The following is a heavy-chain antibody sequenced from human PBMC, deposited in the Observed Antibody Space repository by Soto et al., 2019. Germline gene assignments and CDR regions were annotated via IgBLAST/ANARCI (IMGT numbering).Heavy chain of an antibody. CDR3: AREYGDYPHYYYGMDV. CDR1: GGSISSSSYY. CDR2: IYYSGST. V-gene: IGHV4-39*02. Sequence: SETLSLTCTVSGGSISSSSYYWGWIRQPPGKGLEWIGSIYYSGSTYYNPSLKSRVTISVDTSKNQFSLKLSPVTAADTAVYYCAREYGDYPHYYYGMDVWGQGTTVTVSS. D-gene: IGHD4-17*01. J-gene: IGHJ6*02.